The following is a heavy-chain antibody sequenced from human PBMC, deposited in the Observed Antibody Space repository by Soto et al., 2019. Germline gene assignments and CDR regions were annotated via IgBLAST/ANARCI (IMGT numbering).Heavy chain of an antibody. CDR1: GFPARSNY. J-gene: IGHJ4*02. CDR2: IYSCGST. Sequence: LRLSCAASGFPARSNYMSWVRQDPRKGLERVSVIYSCGSTYYADSGKGRFTSSRDNSRNTRYLQMNSRRAEDTAVYYCARESGDFWSGYYALDYWGQGTLGTVAS. V-gene: IGHV3-53*01. D-gene: IGHD3-3*01. CDR3: ARESGDFWSGYYALDY.